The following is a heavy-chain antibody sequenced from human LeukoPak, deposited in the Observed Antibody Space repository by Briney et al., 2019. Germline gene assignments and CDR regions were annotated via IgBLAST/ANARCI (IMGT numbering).Heavy chain of an antibody. Sequence: GGSLRLSCAASGLTFSSYEMNWVRQAPGKGLEWVSYISSSGSSIYYADSVKGRFTISRDNSKNALYLHMSSLRAEDTAVYYCAKDPSAAGTAEYFQHWGQGTLVTVSS. CDR3: AKDPSAAGTAEYFQH. V-gene: IGHV3-48*03. D-gene: IGHD6-13*01. CDR1: GLTFSSYE. CDR2: ISSSGSSI. J-gene: IGHJ1*01.